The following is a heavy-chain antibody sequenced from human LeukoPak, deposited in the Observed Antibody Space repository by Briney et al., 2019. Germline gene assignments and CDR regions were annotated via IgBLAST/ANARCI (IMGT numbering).Heavy chain of an antibody. Sequence: SQTLSLTCTVSGRSISSGDFYWSWTRETPGKGLEGICYVFNSEISYYNPSLNSQATISVDTSQNQVSLRLASLTAADTAVYYCGRNARFGDLLHWGQGTLVTVSS. CDR2: VFNSEIS. CDR1: GRSISSGDFY. J-gene: IGHJ4*02. D-gene: IGHD3-10*01. CDR3: GRNARFGDLLH. V-gene: IGHV4-30-4*01.